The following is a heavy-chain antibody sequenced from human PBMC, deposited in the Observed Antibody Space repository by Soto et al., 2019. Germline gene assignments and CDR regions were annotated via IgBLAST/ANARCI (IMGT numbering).Heavy chain of an antibody. V-gene: IGHV1-18*01. J-gene: IGHJ6*02. CDR2: ISPYTGNT. Sequence: VXLVQSGDEVKKPGASVKVSCKASGYIFVNYGIAWVRQAPGQGLEWMGWISPYTGNTHSATKIQGRLTMTTDTSTSTAYMDLGSLTSDDTAVYYCVMVDNYVTPTPQDVWGQGTTVTVSS. D-gene: IGHD3-16*01. CDR1: GYIFVNYG. CDR3: VMVDNYVTPTPQDV.